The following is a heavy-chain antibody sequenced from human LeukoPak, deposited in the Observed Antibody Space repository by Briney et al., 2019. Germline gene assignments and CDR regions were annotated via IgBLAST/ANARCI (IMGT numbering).Heavy chain of an antibody. Sequence: PGGSLRLPCAASGFTFSSYAMSWVRQAPGKGLEWVSAISGSGGSTYYADSVKGRFTISRDNSKNTLYLQMNSLRAEDTAVYYCAKGFGGYCSSTSCPSDLWGQGTLVTVSS. V-gene: IGHV3-23*01. CDR1: GFTFSSYA. CDR3: AKGFGGYCSSTSCPSDL. D-gene: IGHD2-2*01. J-gene: IGHJ5*02. CDR2: ISGSGGST.